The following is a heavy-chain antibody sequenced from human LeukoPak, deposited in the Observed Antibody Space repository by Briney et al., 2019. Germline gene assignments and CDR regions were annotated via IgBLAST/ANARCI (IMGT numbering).Heavy chain of an antibody. CDR2: FDPAKGKT. CDR1: GYRLTELS. D-gene: IGHD1-20*01. Sequence: ASVKVSCKVSGYRLTELSIHWVRQAPGKGLEWMGGFDPAKGKTIYAQKFQGRVTMPEDTSTDTAYMELSSLRSEDTAVYYCATDWAGRSITGTPPLDSWGQGTLVNVSS. CDR3: ATDWAGRSITGTPPLDS. V-gene: IGHV1-24*01. J-gene: IGHJ4*02.